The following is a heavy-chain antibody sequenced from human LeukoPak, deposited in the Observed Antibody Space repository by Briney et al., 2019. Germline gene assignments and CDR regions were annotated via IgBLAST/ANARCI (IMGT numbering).Heavy chain of an antibody. Sequence: PSETLSLTCTVSGGSFTNYYWTWIRQPPGKGLEWIGYIYYSGSTNHNPSLKSRVTISVDTSKNQFSLRLSSMTAADTAVYYCARIRFAFGELGYFDFWGQGSLVTVSS. CDR1: GGSFTNYY. CDR3: ARIRFAFGELGYFDF. D-gene: IGHD3-10*01. V-gene: IGHV4-59*01. CDR2: IYYSGST. J-gene: IGHJ4*02.